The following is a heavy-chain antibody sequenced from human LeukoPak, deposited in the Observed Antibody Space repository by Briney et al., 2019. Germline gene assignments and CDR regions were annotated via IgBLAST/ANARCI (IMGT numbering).Heavy chain of an antibody. V-gene: IGHV7-4-1*02. CDR2: IDTNTGNP. Sequence: ASVKVSCKASGGTFSSYAISWVRQAPGQGLEWMGWIDTNTGNPTYAQGFTEQFVFSLDTSVNTAYLQINSLKSEDTAVYYCARDNYGAEEGIGSSLVWLDPWGQGTLVTVSS. CDR3: ARDNYGAEEGIGSSLVWLDP. D-gene: IGHD6-13*01. CDR1: GGTFSSYA. J-gene: IGHJ5*02.